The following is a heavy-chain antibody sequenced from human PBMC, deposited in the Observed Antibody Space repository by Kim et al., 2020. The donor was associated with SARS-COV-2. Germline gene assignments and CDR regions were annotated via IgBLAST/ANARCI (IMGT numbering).Heavy chain of an antibody. CDR1: GYTLTELS. Sequence: ASVKVSCKVSGYTLTELSKHWVRQAPGKGLEWMGGFDPDHGETNYAQKFQGRVTMTEDTATDTANVELSSLRAEDTAGYYCAIGPWAVEPGRGSDWFDPRGRGALVTVAS. V-gene: IGHV1-24*01. CDR2: FDPDHGET. D-gene: IGHD6-19*01. CDR3: AIGPWAVEPGRGSDWFDP. J-gene: IGHJ5*02.